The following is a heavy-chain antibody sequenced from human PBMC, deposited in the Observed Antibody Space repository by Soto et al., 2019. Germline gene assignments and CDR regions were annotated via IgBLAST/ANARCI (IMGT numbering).Heavy chain of an antibody. CDR3: ARVLSGLSGLHDAFDI. V-gene: IGHV1-46*01. D-gene: IGHD3-3*01. CDR1: GYTFTSYY. Sequence: ASVKVSCKASGYTFTSYYMHWVRQAPGQGLEWMGIINPSGGSTSYAQKFQGRVTMTRDTSTSTVYMELSSLRSEDTAVYYCARVLSGLSGLHDAFDIWGQGTMVTVSS. J-gene: IGHJ3*02. CDR2: INPSGGST.